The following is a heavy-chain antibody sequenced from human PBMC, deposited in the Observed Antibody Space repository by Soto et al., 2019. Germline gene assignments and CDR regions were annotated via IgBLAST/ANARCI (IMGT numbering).Heavy chain of an antibody. D-gene: IGHD3-10*01. J-gene: IGHJ5*02. CDR3: VKNSGWFNT. V-gene: IGHV3-23*01. Sequence: WGSLRLSCAASGFTFGTTDMSWVRQAPGEGLEWVSTIDGSGGITYYADSVKGRSTISRDNSRNTVYLQMNSLRGDDTALYYCVKNSGWFNTWGQGALVTVSS. CDR1: GFTFGTTD. CDR2: IDGSGGIT.